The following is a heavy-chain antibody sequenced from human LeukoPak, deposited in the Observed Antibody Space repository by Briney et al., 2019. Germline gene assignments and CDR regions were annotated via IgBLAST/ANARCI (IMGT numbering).Heavy chain of an antibody. CDR3: AKWKYGSDFGYFDY. CDR2: ISAYNGNT. CDR1: GYTFTSYG. V-gene: IGHV1-18*01. J-gene: IGHJ4*02. D-gene: IGHD3-10*01. Sequence: ASVKVSCKASGYTFTSYGISWVRQAPGQGLEWMGWISAYNGNTNYAQKLQGRVTMTTDTSTSTAYMELRSLRSDDTAVYYCAKWKYGSDFGYFDYWGQGTLVTVSS.